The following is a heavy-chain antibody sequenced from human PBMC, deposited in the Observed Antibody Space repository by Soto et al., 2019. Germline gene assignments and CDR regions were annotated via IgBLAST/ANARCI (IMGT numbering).Heavy chain of an antibody. J-gene: IGHJ5*02. Sequence: SETLSLTCTVSGGSISSGGYYWSWIRQHPGKGLEWIGYIYYSGSTYYNPSLKSRVTISVDTSKNQFSLKLSSVTAADTAVYYCARTRYYGILTGYSPYGWFDPWGQGTLVTVSS. CDR2: IYYSGST. V-gene: IGHV4-31*03. D-gene: IGHD3-9*01. CDR3: ARTRYYGILTGYSPYGWFDP. CDR1: GGSISSGGYY.